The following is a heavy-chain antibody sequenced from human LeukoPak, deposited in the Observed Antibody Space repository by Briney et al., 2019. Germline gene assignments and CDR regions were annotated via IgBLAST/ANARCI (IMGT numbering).Heavy chain of an antibody. CDR3: ARVGYGDTDY. Sequence: SETLSLTCAVYGGSFSGYYWSWIRQPPGKGLEWIGEINHSGSTNYNPSLKSRVTISVDTSKNQFSLKLSSVTAADTAVYHCARVGYGDTDYWGQGTLVTVSS. CDR2: INHSGST. J-gene: IGHJ4*02. D-gene: IGHD4-17*01. CDR1: GGSFSGYY. V-gene: IGHV4-34*01.